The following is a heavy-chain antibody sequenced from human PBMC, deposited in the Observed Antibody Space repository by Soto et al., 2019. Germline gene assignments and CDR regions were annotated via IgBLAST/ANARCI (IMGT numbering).Heavy chain of an antibody. D-gene: IGHD5-18*01. CDR3: AREVLVDTAMMLDY. V-gene: IGHV4-4*07. J-gene: IGHJ4*02. CDR1: GGSTSSYY. Sequence: KPSETLSLTCTVSGGSTSSYYWSWIRQPAGKGLEWIGCIYTSGSTNYNPSLKSRVTMSVDTSKNQFSLKLSSVTAADTAVYYCAREVLVDTAMMLDYWGQGTLVTVSS. CDR2: IYTSGST.